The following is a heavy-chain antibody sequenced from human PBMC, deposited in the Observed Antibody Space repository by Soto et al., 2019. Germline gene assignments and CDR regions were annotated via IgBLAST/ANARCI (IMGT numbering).Heavy chain of an antibody. D-gene: IGHD4-17*01. CDR3: AFTPYGDYSIYY. CDR2: IYWDDDK. J-gene: IGHJ4*02. Sequence: QITLKESGPTLVKPTQTLTLTCTFSGFSLNTSGVGVGWIRQPPGKALEWLALIYWDDDKRYSPSLKSRLTITKDTSKNQVVLTMTNMDPVRSVSLYCAFTPYGDYSIYYWGQGTLVTVSS. CDR1: GFSLNTSGVG. V-gene: IGHV2-5*02.